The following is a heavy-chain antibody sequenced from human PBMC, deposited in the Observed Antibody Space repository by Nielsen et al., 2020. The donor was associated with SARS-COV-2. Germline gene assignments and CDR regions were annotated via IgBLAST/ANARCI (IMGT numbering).Heavy chain of an antibody. V-gene: IGHV3-11*04. J-gene: IGHJ6*03. CDR1: GFTFSDYY. D-gene: IGHD6-13*01. Sequence: GGSLRLSCAASGFTFSDYYMSWIRQAPGKGLEWVSYISSSGSTIYYADSVKGRFTISRDNSKNTLYLQMNSLRAEDTAVYYCARVGQLGYYYYMDVWGKGTTVTVSS. CDR2: ISSSGSTI. CDR3: ARVGQLGYYYYMDV.